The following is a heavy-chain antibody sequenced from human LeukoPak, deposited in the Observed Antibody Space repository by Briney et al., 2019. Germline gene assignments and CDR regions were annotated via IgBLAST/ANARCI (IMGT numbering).Heavy chain of an antibody. Sequence: SETLSLTCTVSGYSISSGYYWGWIRQPAGKGLEWIGRIYTSGSTNYNPSLKSRVTISVDTSKNQFSLKLSSVTAADTAVYYCARGVGATESTAGYYYYMDVWGKGTTVTISS. CDR3: ARGVGATESTAGYYYYMDV. D-gene: IGHD1-26*01. CDR1: GYSISSGYY. V-gene: IGHV4-61*02. CDR2: IYTSGST. J-gene: IGHJ6*03.